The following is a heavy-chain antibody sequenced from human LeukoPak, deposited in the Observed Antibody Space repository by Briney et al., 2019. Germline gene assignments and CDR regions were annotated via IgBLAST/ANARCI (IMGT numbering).Heavy chain of an antibody. CDR1: GGSISSGTYY. V-gene: IGHV4-39*01. J-gene: IGHJ4*02. CDR3: ARRLEWEPFDY. CDR2: IYYSGST. Sequence: SQTLSLTCTVSGGSISSGTYYWSWIRQHPGKGLEWIGSIYYSGSTYYNPSLKSRVTISVDTSKNQFSLKLSSVTAADTAVYYCARRLEWEPFDYWGQGTLVTVSS. D-gene: IGHD1-26*01.